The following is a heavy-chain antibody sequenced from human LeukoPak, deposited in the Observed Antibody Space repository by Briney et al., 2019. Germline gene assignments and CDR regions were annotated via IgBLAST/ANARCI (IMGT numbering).Heavy chain of an antibody. D-gene: IGHD5-24*01. J-gene: IGHJ4*02. V-gene: IGHV1-69*05. Sequence: GASVKVSCKASGGTFISYAISWVRQAPGQGLEWMGRIIPIFGTANYAQKFQGRVTITTDESTSTAYMELSSLRSEDTAVYYCARSIEMATMGSPLIDYWGQGTLVTVSS. CDR2: IIPIFGTA. CDR3: ARSIEMATMGSPLIDY. CDR1: GGTFISYA.